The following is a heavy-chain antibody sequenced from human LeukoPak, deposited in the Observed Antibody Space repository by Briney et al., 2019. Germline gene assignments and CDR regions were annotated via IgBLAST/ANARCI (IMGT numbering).Heavy chain of an antibody. CDR1: GFTFSSYS. Sequence: GGSLRLSCAASGFTFSSYSMTWVRQAPGKGLEWVSSISSSSSYIYYAGSVKGRFTISRDNAKNSLYLQMNSLRAEDTAVYYCARDYGIVGAIGYWGQGTLVTVSS. D-gene: IGHD1-26*01. CDR3: ARDYGIVGAIGY. CDR2: ISSSSSYI. V-gene: IGHV3-21*01. J-gene: IGHJ4*02.